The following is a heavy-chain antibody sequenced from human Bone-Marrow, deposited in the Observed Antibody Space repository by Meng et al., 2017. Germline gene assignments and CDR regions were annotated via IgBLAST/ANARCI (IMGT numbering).Heavy chain of an antibody. CDR2: IWYDGSNK. J-gene: IGHJ4*02. V-gene: IGHV3-33*01. D-gene: IGHD3-22*01. Sequence: GGSLRLSCAASGFTFSSYGMHWVRQAPGKGREWGAVIWYDGSNKYYADSVKGRFTISRDNSKNTLYLQMNSLRAEDTAVYYCARERGYYYDSCGYDRDYWGQGTLVTVSS. CDR1: GFTFSSYG. CDR3: ARERGYYYDSCGYDRDY.